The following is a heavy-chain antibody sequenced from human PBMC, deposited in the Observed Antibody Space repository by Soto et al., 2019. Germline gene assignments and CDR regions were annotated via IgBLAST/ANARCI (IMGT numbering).Heavy chain of an antibody. V-gene: IGHV1-18*01. D-gene: IGHD2-21*01. CDR1: GYNFISHS. CDR3: ARGAFCGGAPGCRDMDV. Sequence: QIQLVQSGGEVKKPGASVKVSCKSSGYNFISHSITWVRQAPGQGLEWMGRISAYNGNTNHAQKFQGRLTMTTDTYTSTAYMELRSLRSDDTTVYYCARGAFCGGAPGCRDMDVWGQGTTVTVSS. J-gene: IGHJ6*02. CDR2: ISAYNGNT.